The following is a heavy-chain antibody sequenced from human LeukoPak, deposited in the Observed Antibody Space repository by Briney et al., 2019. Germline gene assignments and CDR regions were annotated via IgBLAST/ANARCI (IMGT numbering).Heavy chain of an antibody. D-gene: IGHD2-21*02. CDR1: GFTFSSYG. CDR3: AKDHRAYCGGDCVDFDY. CDR2: IRYDGSNK. Sequence: PGGSLRLSCAASGFTFSSYGMHWVRQAPGKELEGVAFIRYDGSNKYYADSVKGRFTISRDNSKNTLYLQMNSLRAEDTAVYYCAKDHRAYCGGDCVDFDYWGQGTLVTVSS. V-gene: IGHV3-30*02. J-gene: IGHJ4*02.